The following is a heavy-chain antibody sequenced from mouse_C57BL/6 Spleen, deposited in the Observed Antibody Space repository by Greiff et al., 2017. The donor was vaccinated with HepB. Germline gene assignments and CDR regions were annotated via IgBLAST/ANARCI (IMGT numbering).Heavy chain of an antibody. Sequence: QVHVKQSGAELVRPGSSVKLSCKASGYTFTSYWMDWVKQRPGQGLEWIGNIYPSDSETHYNQKFKDRATLTVDKSSSTAYMQLSSLTSEDSAVYYCARTIYDGYYTFAYWGQGTLVTVSA. V-gene: IGHV1-61*01. CDR3: ARTIYDGYYTFAY. J-gene: IGHJ3*01. D-gene: IGHD2-3*01. CDR1: GYTFTSYW. CDR2: IYPSDSET.